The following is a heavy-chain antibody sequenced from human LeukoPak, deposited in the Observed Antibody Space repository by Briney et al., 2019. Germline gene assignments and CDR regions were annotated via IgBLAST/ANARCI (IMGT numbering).Heavy chain of an antibody. CDR3: ARVLHCSGGSCYSSVWYFDL. Sequence: ASVKVSCKASGYTFTGYYMHWVRQAPGQGLEWMGWISAYNGNTNYAQKLQGRVTMTTDTSTSTAYMELSSLRSEDTAVYYCARVLHCSGGSCYSSVWYFDLWGRGTLVTVSS. V-gene: IGHV1-18*04. D-gene: IGHD2-15*01. CDR1: GYTFTGYY. CDR2: ISAYNGNT. J-gene: IGHJ2*01.